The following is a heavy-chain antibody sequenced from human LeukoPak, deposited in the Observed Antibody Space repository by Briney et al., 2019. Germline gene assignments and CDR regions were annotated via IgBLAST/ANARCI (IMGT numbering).Heavy chain of an antibody. Sequence: PSDTLSLTCTVSGYSISNSNWWGWIRQPPGKGLEWIGYIYYSGSAYYNASLKSRVTLSVDSSKNQFSLELSSVTAVDTAIYYCARNQAVASNRAAFDVWGQGTMVIVSS. CDR3: ARNQAVASNRAAFDV. D-gene: IGHD6-19*01. V-gene: IGHV4-28*01. J-gene: IGHJ3*01. CDR1: GYSISNSNW. CDR2: IYYSGSA.